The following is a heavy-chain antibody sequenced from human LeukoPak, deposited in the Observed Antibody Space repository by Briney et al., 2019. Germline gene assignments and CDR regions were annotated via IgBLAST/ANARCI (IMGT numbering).Heavy chain of an antibody. CDR3: ARAAPVPDDAFDI. J-gene: IGHJ3*02. V-gene: IGHV6-1*01. D-gene: IGHD2-2*01. Sequence: SQTLSLTCAISGDSVSNNSTAWNWIRLSPSRGLEWLGGTYFRSNWYNDYAVSVKSRITINPDTSKNQFSLQMNSVTPEDTAVYYCARAAPVPDDAFDIWGQGTMVTVSS. CDR1: GDSVSNNSTA. CDR2: TYFRSNWYN.